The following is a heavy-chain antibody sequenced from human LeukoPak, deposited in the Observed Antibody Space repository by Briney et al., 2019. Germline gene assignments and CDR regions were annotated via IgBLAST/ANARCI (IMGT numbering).Heavy chain of an antibody. Sequence: SGGSVTLLCAASGFTFYHYYMRWLPQAPGRGRVGVSYISSSSSYTNYADSVKGRVTISRDNDKNSLYLQMNSLRAEESAMYYCARDRVVPAAMPVPYWYYYCYGMDVWGQGTTVTVSS. D-gene: IGHD2-2*01. CDR3: ARDRVVPAAMPVPYWYYYCYGMDV. CDR2: ISSSSSYT. V-gene: IGHV3-11*06. CDR1: GFTFYHYY. J-gene: IGHJ6*02.